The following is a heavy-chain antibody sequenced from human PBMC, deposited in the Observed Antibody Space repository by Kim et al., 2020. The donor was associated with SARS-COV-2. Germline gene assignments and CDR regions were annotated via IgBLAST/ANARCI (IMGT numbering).Heavy chain of an antibody. Sequence: YSPSFQGHVTISADKSISTAYLQWSSLKASDTAMYYCATFVSGTAGSIDYWGQGTLVTVSS. D-gene: IGHD3-10*01. V-gene: IGHV5-10-1*01. CDR3: ATFVSGTAGSIDY. J-gene: IGHJ4*02.